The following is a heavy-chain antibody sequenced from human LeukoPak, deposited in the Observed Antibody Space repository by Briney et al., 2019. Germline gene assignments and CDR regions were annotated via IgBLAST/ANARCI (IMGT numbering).Heavy chain of an antibody. CDR1: GGSFSGYY. Sequence: SETLSVTCAVYGGSFSGYYWSWIRQPPGKGLEWIGEINHSGSTNYNPSLKSRVTISVDTSKNQFSLKLSSVTAADTAVYYCARLNCSGGSCYPDYWGQGTLVSVSS. CDR2: INHSGST. J-gene: IGHJ4*02. V-gene: IGHV4-34*01. D-gene: IGHD2-15*01. CDR3: ARLNCSGGSCYPDY.